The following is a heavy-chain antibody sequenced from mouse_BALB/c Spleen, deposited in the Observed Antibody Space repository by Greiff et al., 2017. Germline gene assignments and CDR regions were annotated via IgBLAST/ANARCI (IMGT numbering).Heavy chain of an antibody. CDR2: IYPGNGGT. Sequence: QVQLKESGAELVRSGASVKMSCKASGYTFTSYNMHWVKQTPGQGLEWIGYIYPGNGGTNYNQKFKGKATLTADTSSSTAYMQISSLTSEDSAVYCCARGATPYWYFDVWGAGTTVTVSS. V-gene: IGHV1-12*01. J-gene: IGHJ1*01. D-gene: IGHD3-1*01. CDR3: ARGATPYWYFDV. CDR1: GYTFTSYN.